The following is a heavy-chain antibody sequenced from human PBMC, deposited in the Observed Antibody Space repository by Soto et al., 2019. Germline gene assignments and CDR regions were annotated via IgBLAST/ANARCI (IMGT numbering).Heavy chain of an antibody. CDR3: ARRGSSTSYLGFDY. V-gene: IGHV4-34*01. J-gene: IGHJ4*02. CDR1: GGSFSGYY. D-gene: IGHD2-2*01. Sequence: SETLSLTCAVYGGSFSGYYWSWIRQPPGKGLEWIGEINHSGSTNYNPSLKSRVTISVDTSKNQFSLKLSSVTAADTAVYYCARRGSSTSYLGFDYWGQGTLVTVSS. CDR2: INHSGST.